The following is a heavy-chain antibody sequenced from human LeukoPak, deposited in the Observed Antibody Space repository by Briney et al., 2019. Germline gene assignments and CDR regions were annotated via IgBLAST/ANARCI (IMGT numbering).Heavy chain of an antibody. CDR1: GGSISSYY. Sequence: SETLSLTCTVSGGSISSYYWSWIRQPPGKGLEWIGYVYYTGSTNYNPSLKGRVTISVDTSKNQFFLKLSSVTAADTAVYYCARDRKYSNSYFDYWGQGTLVTVSS. CDR3: ARDRKYSNSYFDY. V-gene: IGHV4-59*12. J-gene: IGHJ4*02. CDR2: VYYTGST. D-gene: IGHD4-11*01.